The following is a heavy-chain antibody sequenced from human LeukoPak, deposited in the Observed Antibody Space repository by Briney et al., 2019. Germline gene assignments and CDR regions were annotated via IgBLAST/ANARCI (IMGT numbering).Heavy chain of an antibody. Sequence: SVKVSCKPSGGTFSSYAISWVRQAPGPRLEWMGGIIPIFATANFAQKFQGRVTITADASTSTAYMDLSSLRSEDTAVYYCASPNSGYSYGDDAFDIWGQGTMVTVSS. J-gene: IGHJ3*02. CDR2: IIPIFATA. D-gene: IGHD5-18*01. V-gene: IGHV1-69*13. CDR3: ASPNSGYSYGDDAFDI. CDR1: GGTFSSYA.